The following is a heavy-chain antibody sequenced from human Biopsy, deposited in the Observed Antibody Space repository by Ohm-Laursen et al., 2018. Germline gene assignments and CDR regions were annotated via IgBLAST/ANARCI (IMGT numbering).Heavy chain of an antibody. D-gene: IGHD1-26*01. J-gene: IGHJ4*02. CDR3: ARVGAGAPSIDYFDY. CDR1: GFRFSSHT. Sequence: LRLSCAASGFRFSSHTMSWIRQPPGKGLEWIGYIYYSGSTNYNPSLRSRVTISVDRSKNQFSLELSSVTAADTAVYYCARVGAGAPSIDYFDYWGQGALVTVSS. V-gene: IGHV4-59*11. CDR2: IYYSGST.